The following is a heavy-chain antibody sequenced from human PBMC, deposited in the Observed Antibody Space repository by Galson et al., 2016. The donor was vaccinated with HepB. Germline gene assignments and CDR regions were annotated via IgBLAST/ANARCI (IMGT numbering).Heavy chain of an antibody. V-gene: IGHV3-33*03. CDR3: ANFNVNP. J-gene: IGHJ5*02. Sequence: SLRLSCAASGFTFSSYGMQWVRQAPGKGLEWVAVIWYDGSNKYYVDSVKGRFTISRDNAKNSLYLQMNSLTADDTAVYYCANFNVNPWGQGTLVTVSS. CDR2: IWYDGSNK. CDR1: GFTFSSYG.